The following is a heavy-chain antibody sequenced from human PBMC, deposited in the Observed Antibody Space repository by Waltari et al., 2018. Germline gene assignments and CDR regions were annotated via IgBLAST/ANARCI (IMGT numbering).Heavy chain of an antibody. V-gene: IGHV3-53*01. D-gene: IGHD5-18*01. CDR2: IYSGGST. J-gene: IGHJ6*02. CDR1: GFTVSSNS. Sequence: EVQLVESGGGLIQPGGSLRLSCAASGFTVSSNSMSWVRPAPGTGLEWVSVIYSGGSTYYTDAVKGRITITRDNSKNTLYLQMNSLRAEDTAVYYCARDGGRGYSYGPNPTYYYYGMDVWGQGTTVTVSS. CDR3: ARDGGRGYSYGPNPTYYYYGMDV.